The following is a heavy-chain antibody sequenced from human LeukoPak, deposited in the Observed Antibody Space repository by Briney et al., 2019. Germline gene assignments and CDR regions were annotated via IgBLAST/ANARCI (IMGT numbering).Heavy chain of an antibody. CDR3: ARGEINSNIPRYYYGMDV. D-gene: IGHD2/OR15-2a*01. V-gene: IGHV1-18*01. CDR1: GYTFTSYG. CDR2: ISAYNGNT. Sequence: GASVKVSCKASGYTFTSYGISWVRQAPGQGLEWMGWISAYNGNTNYAQKLQGRVTMTTDTSASTAYMELRSLRSDDTAVYYCARGEINSNIPRYYYGMDVWGQGTTVTVSS. J-gene: IGHJ6*02.